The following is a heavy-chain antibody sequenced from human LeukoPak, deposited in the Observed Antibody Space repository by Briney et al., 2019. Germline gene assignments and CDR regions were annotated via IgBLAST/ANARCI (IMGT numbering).Heavy chain of an antibody. Sequence: GGSLRLSCAASGFTFDDYAMHWVRQAPGKGLEWVSGISWNSGNIVYADSVKGRFTISRDNAKNSLYLQMSSLRPEDTAFYYCAKDSRSFVVMTAQNWFDSWGQGTLVIVSS. J-gene: IGHJ5*01. CDR1: GFTFDDYA. D-gene: IGHD2-8*01. V-gene: IGHV3-9*01. CDR2: ISWNSGNI. CDR3: AKDSRSFVVMTAQNWFDS.